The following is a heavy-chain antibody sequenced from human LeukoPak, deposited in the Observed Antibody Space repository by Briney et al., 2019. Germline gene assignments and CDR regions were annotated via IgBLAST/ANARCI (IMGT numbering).Heavy chain of an antibody. CDR2: INPSGGST. Sequence: ASVKVSCKASGYTFTSYYMHWVRQAPGQGLEWMGIINPSGGSTSYAQKFQGRVTITADKSTSTAYMELSSLRSEDTAVYYCARMGSGGIDINDYWGQGTLVTVSS. CDR1: GYTFTSYY. D-gene: IGHD1-14*01. J-gene: IGHJ4*02. V-gene: IGHV1-46*01. CDR3: ARMGSGGIDINDY.